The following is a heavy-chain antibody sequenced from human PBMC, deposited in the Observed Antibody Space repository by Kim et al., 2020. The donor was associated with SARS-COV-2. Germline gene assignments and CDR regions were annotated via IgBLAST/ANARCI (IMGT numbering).Heavy chain of an antibody. Sequence: GGSLRLSCAASGFTFSSYWMHWVRQAPGKGLVWVSRINSDGSSTSYVDSVKGRFTISRDNAKNTLYLQMNSLRAEDTAVYYCARDGGDDAFDIWGQGTMVTVSS. D-gene: IGHD3-16*01. V-gene: IGHV3-74*01. CDR3: ARDGGDDAFDI. J-gene: IGHJ3*02. CDR1: GFTFSSYW. CDR2: INSDGSST.